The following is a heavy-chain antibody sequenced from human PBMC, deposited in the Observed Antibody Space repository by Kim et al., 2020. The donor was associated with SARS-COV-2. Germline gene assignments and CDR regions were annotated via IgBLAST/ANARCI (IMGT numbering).Heavy chain of an antibody. CDR3: ARYCSGGSCFYCFDP. Sequence: PSLKSRVTISLDTSKNQFSLKLSSVTAADTAVYYCARYCSGGSCFYCFDPWGQGTLVTVSS. D-gene: IGHD2-15*01. J-gene: IGHJ5*02. V-gene: IGHV4-30-2*05.